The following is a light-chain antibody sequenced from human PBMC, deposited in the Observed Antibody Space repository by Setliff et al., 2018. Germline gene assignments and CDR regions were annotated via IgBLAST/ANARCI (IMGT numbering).Light chain of an antibody. V-gene: IGLV2-14*01. CDR1: SSDVGGYNY. Sequence: QSALAQPASVSGSPGQSITISCTGTSSDVGGYNYVSWYQQHAGKAPKLMIYEVTNRPPGVSDRFSGSKSGNTASLTISGLQAEDEADYYCSSYTTSTTRVVGGGTK. J-gene: IGLJ2*01. CDR3: SSYTTSTTRV. CDR2: EVT.